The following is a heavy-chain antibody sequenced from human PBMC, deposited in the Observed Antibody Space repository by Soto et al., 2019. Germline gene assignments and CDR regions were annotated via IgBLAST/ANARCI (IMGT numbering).Heavy chain of an antibody. V-gene: IGHV4-30-4*01. CDR3: ARTIYYDMYYFDY. J-gene: IGHJ4*02. Sequence: QVQLQESGPGLVKPSQTLYLTCTVSGVSISSGDYYWSWIRQPPGKGLEWIGYIYYSGSTYYNPSLKSRVTISVDTSKNQFSLKLSSVTAADTAVYCCARTIYYDMYYFDYWGQGTLVTVSS. D-gene: IGHD3-22*01. CDR1: GVSISSGDYY. CDR2: IYYSGST.